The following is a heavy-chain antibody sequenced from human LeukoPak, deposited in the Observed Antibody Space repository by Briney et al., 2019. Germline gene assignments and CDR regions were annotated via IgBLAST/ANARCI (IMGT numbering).Heavy chain of an antibody. CDR3: ARDYMTFVVVPAAGGSDY. D-gene: IGHD2-2*01. J-gene: IGHJ4*02. CDR1: GYTFTSYG. V-gene: IGHV1-18*04. CDR2: ISAYNGNT. Sequence: ASVKVSCKASGYTFTSYGISWVRQAPGQGLKWMGWISAYNGNTNYAQKLQGRVTMTTDTSTSTAYMELRSLRSDDTAVYYCARDYMTFVVVPAAGGSDYWGQGTLVTVSS.